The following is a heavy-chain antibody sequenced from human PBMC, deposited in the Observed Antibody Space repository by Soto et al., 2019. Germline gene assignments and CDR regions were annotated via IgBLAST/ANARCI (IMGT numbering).Heavy chain of an antibody. CDR2: INHSGST. V-gene: IGHV4-34*01. D-gene: IGHD3-9*01. CDR3: ARGCFKYYDILTRNWFDP. J-gene: IGHJ5*02. Sequence: SETLSLTCAVYGGSFSGYYWSWIRQPPGKGLEWIGEINHSGSTNYNPSLKSRVTISVDTSKNQFSLKLSSVTAADTAVYYCARGCFKYYDILTRNWFDPWGQGTLVTVPQ. CDR1: GGSFSGYY.